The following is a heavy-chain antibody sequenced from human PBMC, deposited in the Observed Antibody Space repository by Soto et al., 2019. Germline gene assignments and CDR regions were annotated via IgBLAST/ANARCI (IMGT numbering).Heavy chain of an antibody. CDR2: ISAYNGNT. Sequence: ASVLVSYAASSSFSPSYYIVLVRQAPVQGLEWMGWISAYNGNTNYAQKLQGRVTMTTDTSTSTAYMELRSLRSDDTAVYYCESDQLEWLAPLAFDIWGQGTMVTVSS. J-gene: IGHJ3*02. V-gene: IGHV1-18*01. CDR1: SSFSPSYY. CDR3: ESDQLEWLAPLAFDI. D-gene: IGHD3-3*01.